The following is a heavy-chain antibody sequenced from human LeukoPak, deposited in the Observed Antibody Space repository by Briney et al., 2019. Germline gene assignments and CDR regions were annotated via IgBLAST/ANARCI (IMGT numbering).Heavy chain of an antibody. CDR3: ARDDKYAFDN. CDR2: IGIDSGNT. D-gene: IGHD2-2*01. CDR1: GFTFSDYS. J-gene: IGHJ4*02. Sequence: GGSLRLSCAASGFTFSDYSMNWVRQAPGKGLEWISYIGIDSGNTNYADSVKGRFTISGDKAKNSLYLQMNSLRVEDTAVYYCARDDKYAFDNWGQGTLVTVSS. V-gene: IGHV3-48*01.